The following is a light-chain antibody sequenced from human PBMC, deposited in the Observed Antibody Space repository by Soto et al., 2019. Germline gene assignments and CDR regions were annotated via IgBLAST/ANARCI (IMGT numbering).Light chain of an antibody. CDR1: QTISSW. J-gene: IGKJ1*01. Sequence: DIQMTQSPSTLSGSVGDRVTITCRASQTISSWLAWYQQKPGKAPKLLIYKPSTLKSVVPSRFSGSGSGTEVTRTISSLQPDDYSAYYCQHYNSYSEAFGQGNKVELK. CDR2: KPS. V-gene: IGKV1-5*03. CDR3: QHYNSYSEA.